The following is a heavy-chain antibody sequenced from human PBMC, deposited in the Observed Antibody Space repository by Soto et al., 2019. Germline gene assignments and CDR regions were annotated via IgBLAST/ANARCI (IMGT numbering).Heavy chain of an antibody. D-gene: IGHD6-19*01. CDR2: ISYDGSNK. J-gene: IGHJ6*02. CDR3: AKDGQWLDYYYYYGMDV. V-gene: IGHV3-30*18. CDR1: GFTFSSYG. Sequence: QVPLVESGGGVVQPGRSLRLSCAASGFTFSSYGMHWVRQAPGKGLEWVAVISYDGSNKYYADSVKGRFTISRDNSKNTLYLTMNSLRAEDTAVYYCAKDGQWLDYYYYYGMDVWGQGTTVTVSS.